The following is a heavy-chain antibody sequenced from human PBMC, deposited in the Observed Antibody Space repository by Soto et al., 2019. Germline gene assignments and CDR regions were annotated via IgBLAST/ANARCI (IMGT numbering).Heavy chain of an antibody. D-gene: IGHD4-4*01. Sequence: GGSLRLSCAASGFTFDDYAMHWVRQAPGKGLEWVSLISWDGGSTYYADSVKGRFTISRDNSKNSLYLQMNSLRAEDTALYYCAKEGMDYSNYYYYGMDVWGQGTTVTVSS. CDR3: AKEGMDYSNYYYYGMDV. J-gene: IGHJ6*02. V-gene: IGHV3-43D*03. CDR2: ISWDGGST. CDR1: GFTFDDYA.